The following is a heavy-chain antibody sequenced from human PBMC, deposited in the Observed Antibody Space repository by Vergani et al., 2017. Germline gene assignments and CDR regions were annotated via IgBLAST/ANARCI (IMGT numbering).Heavy chain of an antibody. CDR1: GFMFSNYW. CDR3: ARDRVAVAGLGGLDAFDI. V-gene: IGHV3-7*01. D-gene: IGHD6-19*01. CDR2: IKQDGSEK. Sequence: EVQLVESGGGLVQPGGSLRLSCAASGFMFSNYWMNWVRQAPGKGLEWAANIKQDGSEKYYVDSVRGRFTISRDNAKNSLYLQMNSLRAEDTAVYHCARDRVAVAGLGGLDAFDIWGQGTMVTVSS. J-gene: IGHJ3*02.